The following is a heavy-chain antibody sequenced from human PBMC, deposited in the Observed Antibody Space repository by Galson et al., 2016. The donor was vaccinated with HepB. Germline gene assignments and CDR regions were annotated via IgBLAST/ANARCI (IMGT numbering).Heavy chain of an antibody. CDR2: ISSSSDYI. D-gene: IGHD3-22*01. CDR3: ARDWLDHYDASGYQRIYRYGLDV. Sequence: SLRLSCAASGLTFSRYSMNWVRQAPGKGLEWVSSISSSSDYIYYADSLKGRFTISRDNARNSLYPHMSSLRAEDTAVYFCARDWLDHYDASGYQRIYRYGLDVWGQGTTVTSSS. CDR1: GLTFSRYS. V-gene: IGHV3-21*01. J-gene: IGHJ6*02.